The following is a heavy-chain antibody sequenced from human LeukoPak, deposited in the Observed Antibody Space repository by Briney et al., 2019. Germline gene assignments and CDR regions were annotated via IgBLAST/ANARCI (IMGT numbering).Heavy chain of an antibody. CDR2: INHTGST. J-gene: IGHJ2*01. CDR3: ARGSRFCSDGSCFRWYFDL. V-gene: IGHV4-34*01. Sequence: PSETLSLTCAVYGGSFGGYYWSWIRQPPGKGLEWIGEINHTGSTNYNPSLKSRVTISVDTSKNQFSLKLSSVTAADTAVYYCARGSRFCSDGSCFRWYFDLWGRGTLVTVSS. CDR1: GGSFGGYY. D-gene: IGHD2-15*01.